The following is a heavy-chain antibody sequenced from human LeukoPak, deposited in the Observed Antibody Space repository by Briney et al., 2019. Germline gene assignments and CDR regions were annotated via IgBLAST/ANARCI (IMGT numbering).Heavy chain of an antibody. V-gene: IGHV3-48*02. CDR3: ARAMRSGYDY. Sequence: GGSLRLSCAASGFTFSSYGMNWVRQAPGKRLEWVSYVSSSSDSIYYADSVKGRFTISRDNAENSLYLQMSSLRDEDTAVYYCARAMRSGYDYWGQGTLVTVSS. CDR2: VSSSSDSI. CDR1: GFTFSSYG. D-gene: IGHD5-12*01. J-gene: IGHJ4*02.